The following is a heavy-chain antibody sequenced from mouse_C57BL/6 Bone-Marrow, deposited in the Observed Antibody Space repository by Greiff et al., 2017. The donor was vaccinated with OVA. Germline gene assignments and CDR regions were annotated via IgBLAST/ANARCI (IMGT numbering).Heavy chain of an antibody. D-gene: IGHD3-3*01. Sequence: QVQLQQPGAELVKPGDSVKMSCKASGYNFTSYWITWVKQRPGQGLEWIGDIYPGSGSTNYNEKFKSKATLTVDTSSSTAYMQLSNLTSEDSAVYYCAKIILGCFDDWGQGTTLTVSS. CDR3: AKIILGCFDD. J-gene: IGHJ2*01. CDR1: GYNFTSYW. V-gene: IGHV1-55*01. CDR2: IYPGSGST.